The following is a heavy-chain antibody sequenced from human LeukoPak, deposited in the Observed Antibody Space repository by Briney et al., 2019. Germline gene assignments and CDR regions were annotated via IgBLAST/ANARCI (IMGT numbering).Heavy chain of an antibody. Sequence: GGSLRLSCGASGFTFSSYSMNWVRQAPGKGLEWVSSISSSSSYIYYADSVKGRFTISRDNAKNSLYLQMNSLRAEDTAVYYCARSGVGATNDYWGQGTLVTVSS. CDR1: GFTFSSYS. J-gene: IGHJ4*02. D-gene: IGHD1-26*01. V-gene: IGHV3-21*01. CDR2: ISSSSSYI. CDR3: ARSGVGATNDY.